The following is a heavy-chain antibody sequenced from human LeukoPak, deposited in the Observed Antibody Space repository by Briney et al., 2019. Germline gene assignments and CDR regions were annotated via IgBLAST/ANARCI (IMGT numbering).Heavy chain of an antibody. V-gene: IGHV4-59*08. J-gene: IGHJ3*02. D-gene: IGHD3-22*01. CDR3: ARHGYYYDSSGSYDAFDI. CDR2: IYYSGST. Sequence: SSETLSLTCTVSGGSISSYYWSWIRQPPGKGLEWIGYIYYSGSTNYNPSLKSRVTIPVDTPKNQFSLKLSSVTAADTAVYYCARHGYYYDSSGSYDAFDIWGQGTMVTVSS. CDR1: GGSISSYY.